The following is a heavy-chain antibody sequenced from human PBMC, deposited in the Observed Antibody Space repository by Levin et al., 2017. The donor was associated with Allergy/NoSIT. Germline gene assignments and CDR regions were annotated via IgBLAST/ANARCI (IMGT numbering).Heavy chain of an antibody. Sequence: ASVKVSCKASGYTFTSYGISWVRQAPGQGLEWMGWISAYNGNTNYAQKLQGRVTMTTDTSTSTAYMELRSLRSDDTAVYYCARGRDSSGYYHYLDAFDSWGQGTMVTVSS. J-gene: IGHJ3*02. V-gene: IGHV1-18*01. CDR1: GYTFTSYG. CDR3: ARGRDSSGYYHYLDAFDS. CDR2: ISAYNGNT. D-gene: IGHD3-22*01.